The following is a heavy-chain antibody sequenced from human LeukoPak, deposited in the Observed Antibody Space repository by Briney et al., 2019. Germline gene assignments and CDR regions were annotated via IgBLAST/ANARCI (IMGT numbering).Heavy chain of an antibody. CDR2: ISSSSSYI. D-gene: IGHD6-13*01. CDR1: GFTFSSYS. V-gene: IGHV3-21*01. J-gene: IGHJ6*03. CDR3: ARDFRGLRIAAADAGYYYMDV. Sequence: PGGSLRLSCAASGFTFSSYSMNWVRQAPGKGLEWVSSISSSSSYIYYADSVKGRFTISRDNAKNSLYLQMNSLRAEDTAVYYCARDFRGLRIAAADAGYYYMDVWGKGTTVTVSS.